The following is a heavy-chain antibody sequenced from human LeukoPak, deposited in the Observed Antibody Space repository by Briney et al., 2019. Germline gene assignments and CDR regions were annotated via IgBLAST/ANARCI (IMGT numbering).Heavy chain of an antibody. CDR2: ISYDGSNK. J-gene: IGHJ6*02. CDR3: ARDQPYYYGMDV. Sequence: PGGSLRLSCAASGFTFSSYAMHWVRQAPDKGLEWVAVISYDGSNKYYADSVKGRFTISRDNSKNTLYLQMNSLRAEDTAVYYCARDQPYYYGMDVWGQGTTVTVSS. CDR1: GFTFSSYA. V-gene: IGHV3-30-3*01.